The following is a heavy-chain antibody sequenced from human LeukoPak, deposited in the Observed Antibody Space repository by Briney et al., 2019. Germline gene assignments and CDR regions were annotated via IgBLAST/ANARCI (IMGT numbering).Heavy chain of an antibody. Sequence: ASVKVSCKASGYTFTGYYMHWVRQAPGQGLEWMGWINPNSGGTNYAQKFQGRVTMTRDTSISTAYMELSRLRSDDTAVYYCARAPYYYGFRRGSGMDVWGQGTTVTVSS. CDR2: INPNSGGT. J-gene: IGHJ6*02. CDR3: ARAPYYYGFRRGSGMDV. D-gene: IGHD3-10*01. CDR1: GYTFTGYY. V-gene: IGHV1-2*02.